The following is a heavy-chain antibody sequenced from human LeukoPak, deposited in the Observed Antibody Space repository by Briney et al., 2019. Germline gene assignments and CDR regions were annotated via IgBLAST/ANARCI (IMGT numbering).Heavy chain of an antibody. CDR3: AIDYDSSGSYFDY. J-gene: IGHJ4*02. D-gene: IGHD3-22*01. V-gene: IGHV3-23*01. Sequence: QPGGSLRLSCAASGFTFSRYPMNWVRQAPGKGLEWVSLITGNGDTTHYADSVKGRFTISRDNSKNTLYLQMNSLRDEDAAVYYCAIDYDSSGSYFDYWGQGTLVTVSS. CDR2: ITGNGDTT. CDR1: GFTFSRYP.